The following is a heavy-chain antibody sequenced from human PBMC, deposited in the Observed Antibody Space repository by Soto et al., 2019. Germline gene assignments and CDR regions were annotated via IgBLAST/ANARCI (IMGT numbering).Heavy chain of an antibody. CDR1: GYTFTGYY. Sequence: QVQLVQSGAEVKKPGASVKVSCKASGYTFTGYYMHWVRQAPGQGLEWMGWINPNSGGTNYAQKFQGRVTRTRDTYISTAYMELSRLRSDDTAVYYSASPLQDVVVPAARLIEGCMDVWGQGTTVTVSS. J-gene: IGHJ6*02. D-gene: IGHD2-2*01. CDR3: ASPLQDVVVPAARLIEGCMDV. V-gene: IGHV1-2*02. CDR2: INPNSGGT.